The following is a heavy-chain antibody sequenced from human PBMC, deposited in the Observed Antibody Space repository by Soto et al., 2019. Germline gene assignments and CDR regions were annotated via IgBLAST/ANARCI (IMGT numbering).Heavy chain of an antibody. D-gene: IGHD1-26*01. CDR2: IIPIFGTA. Sequence: ASVKVSCKASGGTFSSYAISWVRQAPGQGLEWMGGIIPIFGTANYAQKFQGRLTITKDTSKNQVVLTMTDLDPVDTATYFCAHRYGGNYYRWYFDSWGQGTLVTVSS. CDR1: GGTFSSYA. V-gene: IGHV1-69*05. J-gene: IGHJ4*02. CDR3: AHRYGGNYYRWYFDS.